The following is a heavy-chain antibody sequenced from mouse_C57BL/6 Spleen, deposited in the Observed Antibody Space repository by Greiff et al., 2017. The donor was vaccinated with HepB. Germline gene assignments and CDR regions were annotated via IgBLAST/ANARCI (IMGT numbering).Heavy chain of an antibody. CDR2: ISDGGSYT. D-gene: IGHD1-2*01. V-gene: IGHV5-4*01. J-gene: IGHJ4*01. CDR1: GFTFSSYA. CDR3: ARDGYPRAMDY. Sequence: EVKVVESGGGLVKPGGSLKLSCAASGFTFSSYAMSWVRQTPEKRLEWVATISDGGSYTYYPDNVKGRFTISRDNAKNNLYLQMSHLKSEDTAMYYCARDGYPRAMDYWGQGTSVTVSS.